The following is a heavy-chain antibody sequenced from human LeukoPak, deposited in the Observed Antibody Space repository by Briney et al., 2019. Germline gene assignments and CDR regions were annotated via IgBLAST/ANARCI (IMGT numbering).Heavy chain of an antibody. V-gene: IGHV4-59*01. CDR2: IYYSGST. J-gene: IGHJ3*02. CDR3: ARGKFYCRGGSCYRNAFDI. CDR1: GGSISSYY. D-gene: IGHD2-15*01. Sequence: SETLSLTCTVSGGSISSYYWSWIRQPPGKGLEWIGYIYYSGSTNCNPSLKSRVTISVDTSKNQFSLKLSSVTAADTAVYYCARGKFYCRGGSCYRNAFDIWGQGTMVTVSS.